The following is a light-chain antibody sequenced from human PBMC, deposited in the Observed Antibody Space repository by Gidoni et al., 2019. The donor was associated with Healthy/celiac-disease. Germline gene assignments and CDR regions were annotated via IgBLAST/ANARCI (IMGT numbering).Light chain of an antibody. CDR2: EVS. CDR3: SSYAGSNNKGV. V-gene: IGLV2-8*01. Sequence: QSALTQPPSASGSPGQSVTISCTGTSSDVGGYNYVSWYQQHPGKAPKLMIYEVSKRPSGVPDRFSGLQAEDEADYYCSSYAGSNNKGVFGGGTKLTVL. J-gene: IGLJ3*02. CDR1: SSDVGGYNY.